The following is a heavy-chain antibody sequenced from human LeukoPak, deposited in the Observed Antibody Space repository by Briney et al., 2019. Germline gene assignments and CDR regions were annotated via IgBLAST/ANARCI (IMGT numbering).Heavy chain of an antibody. CDR1: GGSISSGDYY. CDR3: ARGSGYSGYDFDY. Sequence: SETLSLTCTVSGGSISSGDYYWSWIRQPPGKGLEWIGYIYYSGSTYYNPSLKSRVTISVDTSKNQFSLKLSSVTAADTAVYYCARGSGYSGYDFDYWGQGTLVTVSS. J-gene: IGHJ4*02. CDR2: IYYSGST. D-gene: IGHD5-12*01. V-gene: IGHV4-30-4*08.